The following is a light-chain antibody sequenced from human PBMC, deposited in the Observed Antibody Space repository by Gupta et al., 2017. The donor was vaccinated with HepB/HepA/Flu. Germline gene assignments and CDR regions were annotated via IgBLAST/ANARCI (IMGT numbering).Light chain of an antibody. CDR1: QDIRYY. CDR3: QQYGNLPLT. CDR2: AVS. J-gene: IGKJ4*01. Sequence: DIQMTQSPTALSASVGDRVTISCQASQDIRYYLNWYQQKPGKAPKLLIYAVSNLTTGVPSRFTGSGSGTDFTFTISRLQPEDIATDFCQQYGNLPLTVGGGTKVEFE. V-gene: IGKV1-33*01.